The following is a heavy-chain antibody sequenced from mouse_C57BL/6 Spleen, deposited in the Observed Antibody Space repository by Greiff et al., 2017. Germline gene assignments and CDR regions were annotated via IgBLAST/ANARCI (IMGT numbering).Heavy chain of an antibody. CDR1: GYSFTDYN. CDR2: INPNYGTT. CDR3: ARRYYGSSHWYFDV. D-gene: IGHD1-1*01. Sequence: VQLKQSGPELVKPGASVKISCKASGYSFTDYNMNWVKQSNGKSLEWIGVINPNYGTTSYNQKFKGKATLTVDQSSSTAYMQLNSRTSEDSAVYYCARRYYGSSHWYFDVWGTGTTVTVSS. V-gene: IGHV1-39*01. J-gene: IGHJ1*03.